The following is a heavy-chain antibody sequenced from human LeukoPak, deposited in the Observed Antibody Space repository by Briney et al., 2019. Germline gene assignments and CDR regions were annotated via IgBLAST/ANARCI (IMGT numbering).Heavy chain of an antibody. V-gene: IGHV4-30-2*01. J-gene: IGHJ2*01. D-gene: IGHD3-10*01. CDR3: ARGGPEGYFDL. Sequence: ASETLSLTCTVSGGSISSGGYYWSWIRQPPGKGLEWIGYIYHSGSTYYNPSLKSRVTISVDRSKNQFSLKLSSVTAADTAVYYCARGGPEGYFDLWGRGTLVTVSS. CDR1: GGSISSGGYY. CDR2: IYHSGST.